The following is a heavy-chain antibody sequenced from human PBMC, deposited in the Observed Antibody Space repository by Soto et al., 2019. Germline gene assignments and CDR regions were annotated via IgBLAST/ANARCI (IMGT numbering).Heavy chain of an antibody. CDR1: GGTFSSYA. V-gene: IGHV1-69*13. Sequence: VASVKVSCKASGGTFSSYAISWVRQAPGQGLEWMGGIIPIFGTANYAQKFQGRVTITADESTSTAYMELSSLRSEDTAVYYCARGEPPQALDYWGQGTLVTVSS. CDR3: ARGEPPQALDY. J-gene: IGHJ4*02. CDR2: IIPIFGTA.